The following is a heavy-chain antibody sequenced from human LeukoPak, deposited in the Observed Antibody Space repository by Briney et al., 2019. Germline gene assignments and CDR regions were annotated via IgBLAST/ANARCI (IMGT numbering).Heavy chain of an antibody. J-gene: IGHJ6*02. Sequence: SETLSLTCTVSGGSISSSSYCWGWIRQPPGKGLEWIGSIYYSGSTYYNPSLKSRVTISVDTSKNQFSLKLSSVTAADTAVYYCARGGYSSGYYYGYYYYGMDVWGQGTTVTVSS. CDR2: IYYSGST. CDR1: GGSISSSSYC. V-gene: IGHV4-39*07. D-gene: IGHD3-22*01. CDR3: ARGGYSSGYYYGYYYYGMDV.